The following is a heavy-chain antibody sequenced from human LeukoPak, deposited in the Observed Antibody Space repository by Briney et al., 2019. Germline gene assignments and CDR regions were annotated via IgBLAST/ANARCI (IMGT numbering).Heavy chain of an antibody. V-gene: IGHV1-18*04. CDR2: ISAYNGNT. Sequence: ASVKVSCKASGYTFTSYYMHWVRQAPGQGLEWMGWISAYNGNTNYAQKLQGRVTMTTDTSTSTAYMELRSLRSDDTAVYYCARDLGMTTVTTVPFDYWGQGTLVTVSS. CDR3: ARDLGMTTVTTVPFDY. J-gene: IGHJ4*02. D-gene: IGHD4-17*01. CDR1: GYTFTSYY.